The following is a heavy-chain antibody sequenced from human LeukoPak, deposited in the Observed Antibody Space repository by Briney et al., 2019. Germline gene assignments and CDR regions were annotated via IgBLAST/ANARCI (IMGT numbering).Heavy chain of an antibody. CDR3: ARALWSGYVHYGMDA. J-gene: IGHJ6*02. D-gene: IGHD3-3*01. V-gene: IGHV3-7*03. CDR2: IKQDGSEK. CDR1: GFIFSNYG. Sequence: PGGSLRLSCAASGFIFSNYGMHWVRQAPGKGLEWVANIKQDGSEKYYVDSVKGRFTISRDNAKNSLYLQMNSLRAEDTAVYYCARALWSGYVHYGMDAWGQGTTVTVSS.